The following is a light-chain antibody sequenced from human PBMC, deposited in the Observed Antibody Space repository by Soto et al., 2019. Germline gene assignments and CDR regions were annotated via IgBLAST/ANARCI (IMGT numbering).Light chain of an antibody. J-gene: IGKJ5*01. CDR1: QGISSH. V-gene: IGKV1-39*01. CDR3: QQSYSAPIT. CDR2: AAS. Sequence: DIQLNQSQFSLSASVRDRVTLTCLASQGISSHLHWYQQKPGKAPKLLIYAASSLQSGVPSRFSGSGSGTDFTLTISTLQPEDVATYYCQQSYSAPITFGPGTRLEI.